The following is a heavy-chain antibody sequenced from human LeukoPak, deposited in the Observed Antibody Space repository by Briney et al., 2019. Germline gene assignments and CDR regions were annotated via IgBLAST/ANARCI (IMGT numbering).Heavy chain of an antibody. D-gene: IGHD3-3*01. CDR2: IYYSGST. Sequence: SETLSLTCTVSGGSISSHYWSWIRQPPGKGLEWIGYIYYSGSTNYNPSLKSRVTMSVDTSKNQFSLKLSSVTAADTAVYYCAASGYGYDYWGQGTLVTVSS. V-gene: IGHV4-59*11. CDR1: GGSISSHY. CDR3: AASGYGYDY. J-gene: IGHJ4*02.